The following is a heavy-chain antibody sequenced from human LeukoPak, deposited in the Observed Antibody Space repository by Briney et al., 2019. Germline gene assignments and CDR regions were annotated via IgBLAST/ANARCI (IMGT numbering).Heavy chain of an antibody. CDR2: ISSSSSYI. CDR3: ARTPPRGAANAFDI. Sequence: GGSLRLSCAASGFTFSSYSMNWVRQAPGKGLEWVSSISSSSSYIYYADSVKGRFTISRDNAKNSLYLQMNSLRAEDTAVYYCARTPPRGAANAFDIWGQGTMVTVSS. J-gene: IGHJ3*02. CDR1: GFTFSSYS. V-gene: IGHV3-21*01.